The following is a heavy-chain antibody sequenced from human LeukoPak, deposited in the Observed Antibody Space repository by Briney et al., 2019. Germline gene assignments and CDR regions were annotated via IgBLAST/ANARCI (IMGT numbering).Heavy chain of an antibody. CDR1: GFIFTTYW. CDR3: ASSRIFGNAMDV. Sequence: GGSQRLSCAASGFIFTTYWMSWVRQAPGKGLEWVSVIHSVGSTDYADSVKGRFTISRDNPKNRVDLQVNSLRAEDTAVYYCASSRIFGNAMDVWGQGTTVTVSS. CDR2: IHSVGST. V-gene: IGHV3-23*03. D-gene: IGHD3-3*01. J-gene: IGHJ6*02.